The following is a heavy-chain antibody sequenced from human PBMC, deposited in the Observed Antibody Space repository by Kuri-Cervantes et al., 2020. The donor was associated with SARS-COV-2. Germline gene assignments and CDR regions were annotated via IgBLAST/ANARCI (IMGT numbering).Heavy chain of an antibody. D-gene: IGHD2-2*01. CDR3: AGRYCSSTSCYYAFDI. V-gene: IGHV4-59*12. J-gene: IGHJ3*02. Sequence: SETLSLTCTVSGGSISSYYWSWIRQPPGKGLEWIGYIYYSGGTNYNPSLKSRVTISVDTSKNQFSLKLSSVTAADTAVYYCAGRYCSSTSCYYAFDIWGQGTMVTVSS. CDR2: IYYSGGT. CDR1: GGSISSYY.